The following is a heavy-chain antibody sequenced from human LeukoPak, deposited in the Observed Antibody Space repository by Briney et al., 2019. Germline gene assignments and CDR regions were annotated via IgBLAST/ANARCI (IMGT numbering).Heavy chain of an antibody. Sequence: ASVKVSCKASGYTFTDYYLHWVRQAPGDGLEWMGWINPKSHGTKYEQKFQGRVTMTRDTSISTAYMELSRLRADDTAVYYRARGRLRGPDAFDIWGQGTMVTVSS. CDR3: ARGRLRGPDAFDI. CDR1: GYTFTDYY. J-gene: IGHJ3*02. V-gene: IGHV1-2*02. CDR2: INPKSHGT. D-gene: IGHD3-10*01.